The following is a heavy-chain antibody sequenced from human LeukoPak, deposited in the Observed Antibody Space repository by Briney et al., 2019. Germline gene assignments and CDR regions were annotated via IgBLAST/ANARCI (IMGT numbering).Heavy chain of an antibody. Sequence: ASVKVSCKVSGYTLTELSMQWVLQAPGNGLEWMGGFDPEDGETIYAQKFQGRVTMTEDTSTDTAYMELTSLRSDDTAMYYCATDPVGYCSANGCYSVDYWGQGTLVTVSS. D-gene: IGHD2-15*01. CDR1: GYTLTELS. CDR3: ATDPVGYCSANGCYSVDY. J-gene: IGHJ4*02. V-gene: IGHV1-24*01. CDR2: FDPEDGET.